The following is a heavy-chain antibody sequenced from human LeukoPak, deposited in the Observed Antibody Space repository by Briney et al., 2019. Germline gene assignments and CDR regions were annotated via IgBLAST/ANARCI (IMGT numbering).Heavy chain of an antibody. J-gene: IGHJ4*02. V-gene: IGHV1-8*01. CDR3: SSGSYLYY. Sequence: GASVKVACKASGYTFTSYDINWVRQATGQGLEWMGWMNPNSGKTGYAQKFQGRDTITRNTSISTPYMELSSLRSEDTAVYYCSSGSYLYYWGQGTLVTVSS. CDR2: MNPNSGKT. CDR1: GYTFTSYD.